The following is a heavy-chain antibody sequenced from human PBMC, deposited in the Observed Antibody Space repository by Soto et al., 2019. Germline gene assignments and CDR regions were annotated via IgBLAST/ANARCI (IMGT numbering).Heavy chain of an antibody. Sequence: QVQLVESGGGLVKPGGSLRLSCAASGFTFSDYYMSWIRQAPGKGLEWVSYISSSSSYTNYADSVKGRFTISRDNAKNSLYLQLNSLRAEDTAVYYCARDLGSGWSGYYYYGMDVWGQGTTVTVSS. D-gene: IGHD6-19*01. V-gene: IGHV3-11*06. J-gene: IGHJ6*02. CDR2: ISSSSSYT. CDR3: ARDLGSGWSGYYYYGMDV. CDR1: GFTFSDYY.